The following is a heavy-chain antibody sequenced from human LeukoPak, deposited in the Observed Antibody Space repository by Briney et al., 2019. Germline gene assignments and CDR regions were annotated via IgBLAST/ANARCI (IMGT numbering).Heavy chain of an antibody. J-gene: IGHJ4*01. V-gene: IGHV4-34*01. CDR1: GGSFSGYY. CDR2: INHSGST. CDR3: ATRGDYYDSSGYYRD. Sequence: SETLSLTCAVYGGSFSGYYWSWIRQPPGKGLEWIGEINHSGSTNYNPSLKSRVTISVDTSKNQFSLKLSSVTAADTAVYYCATRGDYYDSSGYYRDSGHGTLVTVSS. D-gene: IGHD3-22*01.